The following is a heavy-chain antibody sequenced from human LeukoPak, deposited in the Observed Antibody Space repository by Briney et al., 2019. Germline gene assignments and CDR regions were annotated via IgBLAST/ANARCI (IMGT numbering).Heavy chain of an antibody. CDR1: GYSISSGYY. J-gene: IGHJ3*02. D-gene: IGHD3-9*01. CDR3: ARDVILTGYYKRGDAFDI. V-gene: IGHV4-38-2*02. CDR2: IYHSGST. Sequence: SETLSLTCTVSGYSISSGYYWGWIRQPPGKGLEWIGSIYHSGSTYYNPSLKSRVTISVDTSKNQFSLKLSSVTAADTAVYYCARDVILTGYYKRGDAFDIWGQGTMVTVSS.